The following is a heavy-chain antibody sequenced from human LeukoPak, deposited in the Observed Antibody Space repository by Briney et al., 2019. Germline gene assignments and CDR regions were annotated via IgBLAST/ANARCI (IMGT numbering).Heavy chain of an antibody. CDR3: ARDHPPPASSRQGPPRLGESGLTDF. J-gene: IGHJ4*02. D-gene: IGHD3-10*01. CDR2: IKQDGSEK. Sequence: GGSLRLSCAASGFTFSSYWMSWVRQAPGKGLEWVANIKQDGSEKYYVDSVKGRFTISRDNARKSLYLQMNSLRAEDTAVYYCARDHPPPASSRQGPPRLGESGLTDFWGQGTLVTVSS. V-gene: IGHV3-7*01. CDR1: GFTFSSYW.